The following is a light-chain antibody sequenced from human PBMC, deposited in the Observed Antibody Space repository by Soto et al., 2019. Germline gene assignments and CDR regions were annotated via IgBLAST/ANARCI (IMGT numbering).Light chain of an antibody. V-gene: IGLV1-40*01. J-gene: IGLJ2*01. CDR1: SSNIGAGYD. CDR3: QSYDSSLSGEVL. Sequence: QSVLTQPPSVSGAPGQRVTISCTGSSSNIGAGYDVHWYQQLPGTAPKLLIYGNSNRPSGVPDRFSGSKSGTSAALAITGLQAEDEADYYCQSYDSSLSGEVLFGGGTKVTVL. CDR2: GNS.